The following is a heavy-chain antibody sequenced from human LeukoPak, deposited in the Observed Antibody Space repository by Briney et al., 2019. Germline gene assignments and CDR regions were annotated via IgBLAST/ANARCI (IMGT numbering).Heavy chain of an antibody. Sequence: GGSLRLSCAASGFTASNYEINWVRQAPGKGLEWVSYISTSGRTIYYADSVKGRFIISRDNAKNSLYLQMNSLRAEDTAVYYCARLRIGLGAFDIWGQGTTVTVSS. CDR1: GFTASNYE. V-gene: IGHV3-48*03. CDR3: ARLRIGLGAFDI. CDR2: ISTSGRTI. J-gene: IGHJ3*02. D-gene: IGHD3/OR15-3a*01.